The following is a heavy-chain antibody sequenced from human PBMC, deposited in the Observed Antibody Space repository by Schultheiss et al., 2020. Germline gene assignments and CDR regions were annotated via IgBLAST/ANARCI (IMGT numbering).Heavy chain of an antibody. J-gene: IGHJ6*02. V-gene: IGHV4-61*01. CDR2: MNHGGST. Sequence: SETLSLTCTVSGSSVSSASYYWSWIRQPPGKGLEWIGEMNHGGSTNYNPSLKSRVTISVDTSKNQFSLKLSSVTAADTAVYYCARAGGSSSWYDYYYYGMDVWGQGTTVTVSS. D-gene: IGHD6-13*01. CDR3: ARAGGSSSWYDYYYYGMDV. CDR1: GSSVSSASYY.